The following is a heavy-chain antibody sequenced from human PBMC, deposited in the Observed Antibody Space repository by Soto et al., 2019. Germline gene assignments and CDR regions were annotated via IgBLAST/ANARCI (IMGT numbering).Heavy chain of an antibody. J-gene: IGHJ4*02. CDR2: IYSGGST. CDR1: GFTVSSNY. D-gene: IGHD5-12*01. V-gene: IGHV3-53*02. Sequence: EVQLVETGGGLIQPGGSLRLSCAASGFTVSSNYMSWVRQAPGKGLEWVSVIYSGGSTYYADSVKGRFTISRDNSKNTLYLQMNSLRAEDTAVYYCASLAVYEMATSSGDYWGQGTLVTVSS. CDR3: ASLAVYEMATSSGDY.